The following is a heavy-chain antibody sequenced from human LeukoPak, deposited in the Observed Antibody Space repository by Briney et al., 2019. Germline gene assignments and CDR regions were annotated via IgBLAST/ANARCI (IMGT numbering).Heavy chain of an antibody. V-gene: IGHV3-23*01. CDR2: ISGSGGST. CDR3: ARGSRLGFSEDYFDY. CDR1: KFTFSSYA. Sequence: PGGSLRLSCAASKFTFSSYAVSWVRQAPGKGLEWVSAISGSGGSTYYADSVEGRFTISRDNSKNTLYLQMNSLRAEDTAVYYCARGSRLGFSEDYFDYWGQGTLVTVSS. D-gene: IGHD3-3*01. J-gene: IGHJ4*02.